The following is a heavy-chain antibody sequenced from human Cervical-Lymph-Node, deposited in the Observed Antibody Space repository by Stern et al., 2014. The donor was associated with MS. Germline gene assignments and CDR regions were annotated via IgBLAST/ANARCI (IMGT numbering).Heavy chain of an antibody. J-gene: IGHJ5*02. Sequence: VQLVESGPGLVKPSETLSLTCTVSGASIKSSYWSWIRQPPGKELEWIGYIYYSGSTDSNPSLKSRVTISLDTSKNQFSLNLNSVTAADTAIYYCARNNNGYYPSWGQGTPVTVSS. V-gene: IGHV4-59*01. CDR2: IYYSGST. CDR3: ARNNNGYYPS. CDR1: GASIKSSY. D-gene: IGHD3-3*01.